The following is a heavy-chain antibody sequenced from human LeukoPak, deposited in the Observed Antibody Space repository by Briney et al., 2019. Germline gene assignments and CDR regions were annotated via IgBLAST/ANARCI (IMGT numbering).Heavy chain of an antibody. V-gene: IGHV4-59*01. CDR3: ARRDCSGGTCPFDY. CDR2: VSYSGST. D-gene: IGHD2-15*01. CDR1: GGSISNYY. Sequence: SQTLSLTCTVSGGSISNYYWNWIRQPPGKGLEWISYVSYSGSTKYNPSVKSRVTISVDTSKNQFSLKLRSVTAADTAVYYCARRDCSGGTCPFDYWGQGTLVTVSS. J-gene: IGHJ4*02.